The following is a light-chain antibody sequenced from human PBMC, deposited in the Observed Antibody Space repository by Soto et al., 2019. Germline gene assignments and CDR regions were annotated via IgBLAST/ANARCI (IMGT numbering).Light chain of an antibody. CDR2: GNS. CDR1: SSNIGANYD. Sequence: QSVLTQPPSVSGAPGQRVTISCTGSSSNIGANYDVHWYQQRPGTAPKLLIFGNSNRPSGVPDRFSGSKSGTSASLAITGLQAEDEGDYFCAAWDDSLNGLTFGGGTKLTVL. V-gene: IGLV1-40*01. CDR3: AAWDDSLNGLT. J-gene: IGLJ2*01.